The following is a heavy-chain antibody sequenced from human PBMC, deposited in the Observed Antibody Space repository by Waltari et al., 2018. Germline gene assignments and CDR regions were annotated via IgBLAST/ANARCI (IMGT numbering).Heavy chain of an antibody. V-gene: IGHV3-48*03. CDR2: ISRAARTI. J-gene: IGHJ5*02. D-gene: IGHD1-7*01. CDR1: GFTFGSFE. Sequence: EVRLVESGGTSVQPGGSLRLSCVASGFTFGSFEMNWVRQAPGKGPGWISYISRAARTIYYADSVKCRFTVSRDNGKNVLYLQMNNLRSEDTAMYYCARDQGPANFNWLDAWGQGTRVTVSS. CDR3: ARDQGPANFNWLDA.